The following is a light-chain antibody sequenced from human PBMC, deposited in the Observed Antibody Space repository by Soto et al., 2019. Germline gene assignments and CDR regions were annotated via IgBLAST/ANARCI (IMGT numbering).Light chain of an antibody. CDR1: QSISSW. CDR2: KAS. J-gene: IGKJ2*01. CDR3: QQYNSYSPYT. V-gene: IGKV1-5*03. Sequence: DIQMTQSPSTLSASVGDRVTITCRASQSISSWLAWYQQKPGKAPKPLIYKASSLESGVPSRFSGSGSGTEFTLTISSLQPDDFATYYCQQYNSYSPYTFGQGTKVDIK.